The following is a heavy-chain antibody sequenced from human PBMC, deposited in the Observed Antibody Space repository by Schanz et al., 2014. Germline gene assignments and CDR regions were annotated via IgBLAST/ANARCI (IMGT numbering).Heavy chain of an antibody. CDR2: ISNDGSIK. CDR1: GFTFSSYG. V-gene: IGHV3-30*19. Sequence: QVQLVESGGGVVQFGRSLRLSCVASGFTFSSYGMHWVRQAPGKGLEWVALISNDGSIKYYADSVEGRFTISRDNSRNTLYLQMNSLRTEDTAVYYCARGIGGYGANNYFDYWGQGALVTVSS. CDR3: ARGIGGYGANNYFDY. J-gene: IGHJ4*02. D-gene: IGHD5-12*01.